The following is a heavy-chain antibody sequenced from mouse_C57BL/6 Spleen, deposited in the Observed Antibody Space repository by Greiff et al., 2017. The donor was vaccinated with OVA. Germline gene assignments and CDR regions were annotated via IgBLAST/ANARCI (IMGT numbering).Heavy chain of an antibody. Sequence: QVQLQQPGAELVMPGASVKLSCKASGYTITSYWMHWVKQRPGQGLEWIGEIDPSDTYTNYNQKFKGKSTLTVDKSSSTAYMQLSSLTSEDSAVYYCARRDSNLYYAMDYWGQGTSVTVSS. CDR2: IDPSDTYT. J-gene: IGHJ4*01. V-gene: IGHV1-69*01. CDR3: ARRDSNLYYAMDY. D-gene: IGHD2-5*01. CDR1: GYTITSYW.